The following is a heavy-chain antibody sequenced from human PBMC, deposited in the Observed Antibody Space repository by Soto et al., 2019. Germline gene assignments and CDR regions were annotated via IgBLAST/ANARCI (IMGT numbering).Heavy chain of an antibody. CDR2: ISTTGGHV. Sequence: GGSLRLSCVGSGFLFRNYEMNWVRQAPGKGLEWLAHISTTGGHVSESDSVKGRFTISRDNTKHTLYLQMNSLRTEDTGVYYCVSQPHWARPFESWGQGTLVTVS. CDR1: GFLFRNYE. CDR3: VSQPHWARPFES. V-gene: IGHV3-48*03. J-gene: IGHJ4*02. D-gene: IGHD7-27*01.